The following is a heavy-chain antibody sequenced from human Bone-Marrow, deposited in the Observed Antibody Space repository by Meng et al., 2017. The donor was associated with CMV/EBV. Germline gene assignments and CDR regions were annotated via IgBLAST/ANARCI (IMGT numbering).Heavy chain of an antibody. V-gene: IGHV3-48*03. D-gene: IGHD4-17*01. Sequence: GESLKISCAASGFTFSSYEMNWVRQAPGKGLEWVSYISSSDSTIYYADSVKGRFTISRDNAKNSLYLQMNSLRAEDTAVYYCAGSYDYDDVPHAFAIWGQWTMVTVSS. CDR2: ISSSDSTI. J-gene: IGHJ3*02. CDR1: GFTFSSYE. CDR3: AGSYDYDDVPHAFAI.